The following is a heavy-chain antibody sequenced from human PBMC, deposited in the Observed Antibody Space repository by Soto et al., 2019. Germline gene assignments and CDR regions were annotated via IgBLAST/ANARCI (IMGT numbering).Heavy chain of an antibody. CDR3: TLITGTTRALDY. CDR1: GGSITSGDYY. D-gene: IGHD1-7*01. Sequence: SETLSLTCTVSGGSITSGDYYWSWIRQSPGKGLEWIGHFSYSGTTNYNPSLKSRVNIGADTSKNQFSLMLSSVTAADTAVYYCTLITGTTRALDYWGQGTLVTVSS. CDR2: FSYSGTT. V-gene: IGHV4-30-4*03. J-gene: IGHJ4*02.